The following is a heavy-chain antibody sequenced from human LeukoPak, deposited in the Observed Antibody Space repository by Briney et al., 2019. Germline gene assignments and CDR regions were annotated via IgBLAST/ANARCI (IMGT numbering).Heavy chain of an antibody. D-gene: IGHD6-6*01. V-gene: IGHV4-34*01. CDR1: GGSFSDYD. CDR3: ARVSSSDNNWFDP. Sequence: SETLSLTCAVYGGSFSDYDWSWIRQPPGKGPEWIGEINHSGSTNYNPSLKSRVTISVDTSKNQFSLRLSSVTAADTAVYYCARVSSSDNNWFDPWGQGTLVTVSS. CDR2: INHSGST. J-gene: IGHJ5*02.